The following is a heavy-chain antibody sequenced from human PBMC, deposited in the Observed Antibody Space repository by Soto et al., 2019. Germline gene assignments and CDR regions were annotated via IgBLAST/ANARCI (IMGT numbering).Heavy chain of an antibody. D-gene: IGHD6-13*01. CDR3: TLGSWSAETFDI. V-gene: IGHV1-46*02. CDR1: GYTLNTYY. Sequence: GASVKVSCKPSGYTLNTYYLHWVRQAPGQGLEWMGRINPMFDITNTAQSFQGRVTITADKSTSTAYLELSTLRSDDTAMYFCTLGSWSAETFDIWGRGTMVTV. J-gene: IGHJ3*02. CDR2: INPMFDIT.